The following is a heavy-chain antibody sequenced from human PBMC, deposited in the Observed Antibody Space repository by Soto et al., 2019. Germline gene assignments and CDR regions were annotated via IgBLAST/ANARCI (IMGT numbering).Heavy chain of an antibody. J-gene: IGHJ6*02. CDR3: ARGDGGGVEIYFCSGMDV. D-gene: IGHD2-21*01. CDR1: GGTINRDP. CDR2: VIPIFGTT. Sequence: KRYRKGFGGTINRDPVNRGRQETGKGLEWRGGVIPIFGTTTFAQKFQGRVTISADKSTRTAYMELSSLRSEDTAVYYCARGDGGGVEIYFCSGMDVWGQGSTVTVSS. V-gene: IGHV1-69*06.